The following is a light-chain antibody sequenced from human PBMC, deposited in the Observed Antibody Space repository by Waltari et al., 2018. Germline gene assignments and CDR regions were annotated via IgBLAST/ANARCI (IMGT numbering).Light chain of an antibody. CDR3: QSYDSGLSVGV. V-gene: IGLV1-40*01. J-gene: IGLJ3*02. Sequence: QSVLTQPPSVSGAPGQRVTISCTGSSSNIGAGYDVHWYQQLPGTAPQLLRYGSRTRPHGVPHRFSGSKYGTSASLAITGLQAEDEADYYCQSYDSGLSVGVFGGGTKLTVL. CDR2: GSR. CDR1: SSNIGAGYD.